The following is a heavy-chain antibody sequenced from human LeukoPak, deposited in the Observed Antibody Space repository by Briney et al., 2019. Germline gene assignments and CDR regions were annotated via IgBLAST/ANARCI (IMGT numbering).Heavy chain of an antibody. CDR3: ARGHYDVLAASYKWAPDY. J-gene: IGHJ4*02. V-gene: IGHV3-21*01. Sequence: GGSLRLSCAASGFTFNTFNMNWVRQAPGKGLGRVSSITSGGDYIYYADSVKGRFTTSRDNAKNSLSLQMNSLRVEDTAVYYCARGHYDVLAASYKWAPDYWGQGTLVTVSS. CDR2: ITSGGDYI. CDR1: GFTFNTFN. D-gene: IGHD3-9*01.